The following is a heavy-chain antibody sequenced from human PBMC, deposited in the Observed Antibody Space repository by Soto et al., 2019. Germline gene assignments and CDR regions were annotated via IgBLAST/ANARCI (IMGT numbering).Heavy chain of an antibody. CDR3: ASQISGYVKY. J-gene: IGHJ4*02. Sequence: ETLSVTCTCSGDSISSSTYSWGLIRQPPGKGLEWIATIYSSGSTFYNPSLNSRVTISVDTSKNQFSLKLSSVTAADTDVYYCASQISGYVKYWGQGTLVTVSS. CDR1: GDSISSSTYS. D-gene: IGHD5-12*01. CDR2: IYSSGST. V-gene: IGHV4-39*01.